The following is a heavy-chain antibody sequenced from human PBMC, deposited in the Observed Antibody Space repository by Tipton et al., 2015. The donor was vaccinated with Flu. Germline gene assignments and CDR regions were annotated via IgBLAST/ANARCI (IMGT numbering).Heavy chain of an antibody. Sequence: QLVQSGGGLIQPGGSLRLSCAASGFTVSSNYMSWVRQAPGKGLEWVSVIDSGGSTYYADSVKGRFTISRDNSKNTLYLQMNSLRAEDTAVYYCARDGFLDNDPAFDVWGQGTTFTVSS. V-gene: IGHV3-53*01. D-gene: IGHD1-1*01. CDR2: IDSGGST. CDR1: GFTVSSNY. CDR3: ARDGFLDNDPAFDV. J-gene: IGHJ3*01.